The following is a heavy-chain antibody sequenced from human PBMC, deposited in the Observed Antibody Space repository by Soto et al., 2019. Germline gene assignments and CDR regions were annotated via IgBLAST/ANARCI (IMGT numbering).Heavy chain of an antibody. J-gene: IGHJ6*02. Sequence: PGGSLRLSCAASGFTFSSYWMHWVRQAPGKGLVWVSRINSDGSSTSYADSVKGRFTISRDNAKNTLYLQMNSLRAEDTAVYYCAREHYYDILSGDYPYYYYYGMDVWGQGTTVTVSS. CDR2: INSDGSST. CDR3: AREHYYDILSGDYPYYYYYGMDV. D-gene: IGHD3-9*01. CDR1: GFTFSSYW. V-gene: IGHV3-74*01.